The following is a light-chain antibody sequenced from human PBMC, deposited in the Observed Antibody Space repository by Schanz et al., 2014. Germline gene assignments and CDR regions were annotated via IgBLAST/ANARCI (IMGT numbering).Light chain of an antibody. V-gene: IGLV2-14*01. CDR1: SSDVGGYNY. CDR2: EVS. Sequence: QSALTQPPSASGSPGQSVAISCTGTSSDVGGYNYVSWYRQHPGKAPKLMIYEVSKRPSGVSNRFSGSKSGNTASLTVSGLQTEDEADYYCSSYTTSITLVFGGGTKVTVL. CDR3: SSYTTSITLV. J-gene: IGLJ2*01.